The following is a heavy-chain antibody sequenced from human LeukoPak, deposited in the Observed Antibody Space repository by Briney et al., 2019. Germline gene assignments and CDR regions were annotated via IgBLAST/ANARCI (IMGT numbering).Heavy chain of an antibody. V-gene: IGHV4-39*07. CDR3: ARGRPGTISGGFDF. CDR1: GGSISSSSYY. Sequence: SETLSLTCTVSGGSISSSSYYWGWVRQPPGKGLGWIGSIYYSGSTYYNPSLKSRVTISVDTSKNQFSLKLSSVTAADTAVYFCARGRPGTISGGFDFWGQGTLVTVSS. J-gene: IGHJ4*02. D-gene: IGHD3-3*01. CDR2: IYYSGST.